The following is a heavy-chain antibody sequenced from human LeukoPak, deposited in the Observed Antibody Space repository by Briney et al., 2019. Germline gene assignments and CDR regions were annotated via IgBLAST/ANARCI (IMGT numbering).Heavy chain of an antibody. V-gene: IGHV3-23*01. D-gene: IGHD3-9*01. J-gene: IGHJ4*02. CDR1: GFTFSSYS. Sequence: PGGSLRLSCAASGFTFSSYSMNWVRQAPGKGLEWVSAISGGGGSTYYADSVKGRFTISGDNSKNTLYLQMNSLRAEDTAVYYCAKYGDILTGYPYYFDYWGQGTLVTVSS. CDR3: AKYGDILTGYPYYFDY. CDR2: ISGGGGST.